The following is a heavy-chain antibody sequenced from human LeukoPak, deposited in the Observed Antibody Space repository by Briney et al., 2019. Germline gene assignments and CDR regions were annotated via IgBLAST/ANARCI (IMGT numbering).Heavy chain of an antibody. V-gene: IGHV3-23*01. Sequence: GGSLRLSCATSGFTFSSYAMSWVRRAPGKGLEWVSPISGSGGTTYYADSVKGRFTISRDNSKNTLYLQMNSLRAEDTAVYYCAKSPGFGVITYFDYWGQGTLVTVSS. CDR3: AKSPGFGVITYFDY. CDR2: ISGSGGTT. CDR1: GFTFSSYA. D-gene: IGHD3-22*01. J-gene: IGHJ4*02.